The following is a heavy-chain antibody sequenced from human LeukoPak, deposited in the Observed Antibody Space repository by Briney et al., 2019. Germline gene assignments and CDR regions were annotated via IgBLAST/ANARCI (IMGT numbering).Heavy chain of an antibody. CDR2: ISRSGGST. J-gene: IGHJ5*02. Sequence: GGSLRLSCAASGFTFSSYAMSWVRQAPGKGLEWVSGISRSGGSTYYADSGKGRFPISRDNSKNTLYLQMNSLRAEDTAVYYCAKDRETSGTSPNWFDPWGQGTLVTVSS. V-gene: IGHV3-23*01. CDR3: AKDRETSGTSPNWFDP. D-gene: IGHD2-15*01. CDR1: GFTFSSYA.